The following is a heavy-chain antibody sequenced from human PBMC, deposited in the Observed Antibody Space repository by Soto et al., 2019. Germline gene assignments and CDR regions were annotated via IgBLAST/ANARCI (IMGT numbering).Heavy chain of an antibody. CDR3: AREKDGITGELLAFDI. D-gene: IGHD1-20*01. CDR1: GGTFSSYT. CDR2: IIPILGIA. Sequence: ASVKVSCKASGGTFSSYTISWVRQAPGQGLEWMGRIIPILGIANYAQKFQGRVTITADKSTSTAYMELSSLRSEDTAVYYCAREKDGITGELLAFDIWGQGTMVTVSS. J-gene: IGHJ3*02. V-gene: IGHV1-69*04.